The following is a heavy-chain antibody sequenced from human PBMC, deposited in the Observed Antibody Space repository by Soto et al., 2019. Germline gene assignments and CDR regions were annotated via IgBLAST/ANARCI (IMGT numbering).Heavy chain of an antibody. J-gene: IGHJ5*02. D-gene: IGHD2-2*01. V-gene: IGHV4-31*03. CDR1: GGSISSGGYY. Sequence: LSLTCTVSGGSISSGGYYWSWIRQHPGKGLEWIGYIYYSGSTYYNPSLKSRVTISVDTSKNQFSLKLSSVTAADTAVYYCAIREKSELGYCSSTSCPGGFXPWGQGTLVTVSS. CDR2: IYYSGST. CDR3: AIREKSELGYCSSTSCPGGFXP.